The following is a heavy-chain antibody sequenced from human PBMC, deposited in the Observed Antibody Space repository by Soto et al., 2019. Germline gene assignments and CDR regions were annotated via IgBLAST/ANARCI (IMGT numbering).Heavy chain of an antibody. J-gene: IGHJ4*02. CDR3: VKDDGGYPSTAPH. Sequence: EVQLLESGGGLVQPGGSLRLSCAASGITISNYPMSWVRQAPGKGLDWVSGISGSGDRTYYADSAKGRFTISKDISRNSLSLQLDSLGVEYTAVYFWVKDDGGYPSTAPHWGQGTLVTVSS. CDR2: ISGSGDRT. V-gene: IGHV3-23*01. CDR1: GITISNYP. D-gene: IGHD3-22*01.